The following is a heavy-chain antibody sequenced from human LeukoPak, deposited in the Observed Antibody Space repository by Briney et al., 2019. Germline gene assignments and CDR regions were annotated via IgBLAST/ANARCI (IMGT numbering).Heavy chain of an antibody. D-gene: IGHD2-21*01. V-gene: IGHV4-38-2*02. CDR2: IYHSGST. Sequence: SETLSLTCTVSRYSISSHYYWGWIRQPPGGGLEWIGTIYHSGSTYYNPSLKSRVTISVDTSKNQFSLKLSSVTAADTAVYYCARSPLFAEEGAFDIWGQGTMVTVSS. CDR1: RYSISSHYY. CDR3: ARSPLFAEEGAFDI. J-gene: IGHJ3*02.